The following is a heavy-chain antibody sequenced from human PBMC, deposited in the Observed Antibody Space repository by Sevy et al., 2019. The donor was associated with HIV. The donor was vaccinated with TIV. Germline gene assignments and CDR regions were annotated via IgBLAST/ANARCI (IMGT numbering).Heavy chain of an antibody. CDR3: ARYTYIWGSYRNPHAFDI. V-gene: IGHV1-2*02. D-gene: IGHD3-16*02. CDR2: INPNSGDT. Sequence: ASVKVSCKASGYTFTGYYIHWVRQAPGQGLEWMGWINPNSGDTSYAQKFQGRVTMTRDTSISTAYIDLSRLRSDDTAVYYCARYTYIWGSYRNPHAFDIWGQGTMVTVSS. CDR1: GYTFTGYY. J-gene: IGHJ3*02.